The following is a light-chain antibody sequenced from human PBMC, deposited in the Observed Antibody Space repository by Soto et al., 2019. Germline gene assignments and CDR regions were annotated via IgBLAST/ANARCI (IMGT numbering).Light chain of an antibody. J-gene: IGLJ1*01. Sequence: QSVLTQPASVSGSPGQSITISCTGTSSDVGVYNFVSWYQQHPVKAPKLMIYEVTYRPSGVSNRFSGSKSGNTASLTISGLKAEDEADYYCRSYTTSSTYVFGTGTKVTV. CDR2: EVT. V-gene: IGLV2-14*01. CDR3: RSYTTSSTYV. CDR1: SSDVGVYNF.